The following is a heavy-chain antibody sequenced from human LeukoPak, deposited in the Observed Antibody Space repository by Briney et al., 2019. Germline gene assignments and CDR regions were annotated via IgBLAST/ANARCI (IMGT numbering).Heavy chain of an antibody. D-gene: IGHD2-21*01. V-gene: IGHV3-23*01. CDR1: GFTFSSFA. CDR2: IDKIGVGT. J-gene: IGHJ4*02. Sequence: GGTLRLSCAASGFTFSSFAMSWIRQAPGKGLEWVSSIDKIGVGTYYADSVRGRFTISRDNSKNTLFLQMNSLRAEDSAVYYCAKDYVVGSIDYWGQGTLVTVSS. CDR3: AKDYVVGSIDY.